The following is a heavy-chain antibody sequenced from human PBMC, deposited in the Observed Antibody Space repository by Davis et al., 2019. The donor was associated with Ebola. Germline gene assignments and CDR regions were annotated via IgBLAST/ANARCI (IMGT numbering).Heavy chain of an antibody. V-gene: IGHV1-2*02. CDR2: INPISGAI. CDR1: GYTFTAYY. D-gene: IGHD3-16*01. CDR3: AGEGEKYDY. J-gene: IGHJ4*02. Sequence: ASVKVSCKASGYTFTAYYLHWVRQAPGQRLEWMGWINPISGAINYAQKFQGRVTMTRDMSISTAFMELSRLTSDDTAMYYCAGEGEKYDYWGQGALVTVSS.